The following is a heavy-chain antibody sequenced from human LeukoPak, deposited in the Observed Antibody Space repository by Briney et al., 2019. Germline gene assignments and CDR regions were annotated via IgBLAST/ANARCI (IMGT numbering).Heavy chain of an antibody. J-gene: IGHJ4*02. CDR3: ARSPYSSSWYRAPYYFDY. CDR1: GGSFSGYY. D-gene: IGHD6-13*01. V-gene: IGHV4-34*01. Sequence: SETPSLTCAVYGGSFSGYYWSWIRQPPGKGLEWIGEINHSGSTNYNPSLKSRVTISVDASKNQFSLKLSSVTAADTAVYYCARSPYSSSWYRAPYYFDYWGQGTLVTVSS. CDR2: INHSGST.